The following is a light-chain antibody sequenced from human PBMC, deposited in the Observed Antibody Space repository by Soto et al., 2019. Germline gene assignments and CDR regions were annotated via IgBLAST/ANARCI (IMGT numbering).Light chain of an antibody. Sequence: DIVMTQSLATLSVSPGERVTISCRASLTVATNLAWYQQKPGQAPRPLIYYASTRATGIPARFSGSGSVKEFNLTISSVQSEDSAVYYCQQYNNWPPGSTFGPGTKVDIK. CDR2: YAS. V-gene: IGKV3-15*01. CDR3: QQYNNWPPGST. J-gene: IGKJ3*01. CDR1: LTVATN.